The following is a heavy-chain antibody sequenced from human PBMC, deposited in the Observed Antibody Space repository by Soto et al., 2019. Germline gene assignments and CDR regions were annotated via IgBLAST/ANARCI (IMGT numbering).Heavy chain of an antibody. D-gene: IGHD5-12*01. Sequence: QPGGSLRLSCAASGLTFSSYAMSWVRQAPGKGLEWVSAITGSGAGTYYADSVKGRFTISRDTSKNSLYLQMNSLRAEDTAIYYCAKANTSDIVRDCFHYSGPGTLLTVSS. V-gene: IGHV3-23*01. CDR1: GLTFSSYA. J-gene: IGHJ4*02. CDR3: AKANTSDIVRDCFHY. CDR2: ITGSGAGT.